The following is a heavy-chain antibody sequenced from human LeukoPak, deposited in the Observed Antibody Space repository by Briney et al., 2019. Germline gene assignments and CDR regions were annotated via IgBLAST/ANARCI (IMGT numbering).Heavy chain of an antibody. CDR2: IRSRSYHETT. CDR1: GFMIDEYA. V-gene: IGHV3-49*04. Sequence: GGSPRLSCTASGFMIDEYAMTWVRQAPGRGLEWLGFIRSRSYHETTQYAASVRGRFTISRDDSKSVTYLQMDSLKTEDTAVYFCARDRRDGYNDGYFSLWGRGTLVSVSS. CDR3: ARDRRDGYNDGYFSL. D-gene: IGHD5-24*01. J-gene: IGHJ2*01.